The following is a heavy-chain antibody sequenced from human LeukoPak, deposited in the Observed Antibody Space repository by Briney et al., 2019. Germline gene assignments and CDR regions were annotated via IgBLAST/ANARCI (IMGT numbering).Heavy chain of an antibody. Sequence: PSQTLSLTCTVSGGSISSGSHYWSWIRQPAGKGLEWIGRIYSSGNTNYNPSLKSRVTISLDTSKNLFSLNLSSVTAADTAVYYCAGEMVGSWFDPWGLGTLVTVSS. D-gene: IGHD2-15*01. CDR3: AGEMVGSWFDP. CDR2: IYSSGNT. V-gene: IGHV4-61*02. J-gene: IGHJ5*02. CDR1: GGSISSGSHY.